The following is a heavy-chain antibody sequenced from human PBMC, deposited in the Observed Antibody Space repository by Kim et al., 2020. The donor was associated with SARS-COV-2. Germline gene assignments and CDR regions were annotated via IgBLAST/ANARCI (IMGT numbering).Heavy chain of an antibody. D-gene: IGHD6-6*01. CDR1: GFTFSDYY. Sequence: GGSLRLSCAASGFTFSDYYMSWIRQAPGKGLEWVSYISSSGSTIYYADSVKGRFTISRDNAKNSLYLQMNSLRAEDTAVYYCARYSSSDRYYYYGMDVWGQGTTVTVSS. CDR3: ARYSSSDRYYYYGMDV. J-gene: IGHJ6*02. V-gene: IGHV3-11*01. CDR2: ISSSGSTI.